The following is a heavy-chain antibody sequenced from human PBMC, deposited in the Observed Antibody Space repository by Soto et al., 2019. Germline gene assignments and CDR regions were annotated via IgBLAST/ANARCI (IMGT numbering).Heavy chain of an antibody. Sequence: QVQLVQSGAEVKKPGSSVKVSCKASGGTFSSYAISWVRQAPGQGLEWMGGIITIFGTANYAQKFQGRVTITADESTSTAYMELSSLRSEDTAVYYCASLPVREAVGSTVTDDYWGRGTLVTVSS. J-gene: IGHJ4*02. CDR1: GGTFSSYA. D-gene: IGHD4-17*01. CDR2: IITIFGTA. V-gene: IGHV1-69*01. CDR3: ASLPVREAVGSTVTDDY.